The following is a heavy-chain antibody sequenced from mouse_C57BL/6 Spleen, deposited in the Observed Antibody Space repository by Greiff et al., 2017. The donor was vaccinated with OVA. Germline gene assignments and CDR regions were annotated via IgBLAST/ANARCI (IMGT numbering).Heavy chain of an antibody. CDR3: ASLIYYDYDYAMDY. CDR1: GFSLTSYG. J-gene: IGHJ4*01. CDR2: IWRGGST. V-gene: IGHV2-5*01. Sequence: VQGVESGPGLVQPSQSLSITCTVSGFSLTSYGVHWVRQSPGKGLEWLGVIWRGGSTDYNAAFMSRLSITKDNSKSQVFFKMNSLQADDTAIYYCASLIYYDYDYAMDYWGQGTSVTVSS. D-gene: IGHD2-4*01.